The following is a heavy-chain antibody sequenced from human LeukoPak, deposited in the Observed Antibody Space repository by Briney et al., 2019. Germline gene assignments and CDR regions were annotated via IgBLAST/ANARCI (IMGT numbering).Heavy chain of an antibody. Sequence: PGGSLRLSCGASGFTLSSYAMSWVRQAPGTGLEWVSSISGSGGSTYYADSVRGRFTISRDNSKNTLYLQMNSLRAGDTAVYYCVKHPGSGSHNFDSWGQGTLVTVSS. D-gene: IGHD3-10*01. CDR2: ISGSGGST. J-gene: IGHJ4*02. CDR1: GFTLSSYA. V-gene: IGHV3-23*01. CDR3: VKHPGSGSHNFDS.